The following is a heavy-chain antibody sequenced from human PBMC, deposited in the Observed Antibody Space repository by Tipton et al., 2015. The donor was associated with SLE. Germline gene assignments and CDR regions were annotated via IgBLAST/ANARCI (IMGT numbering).Heavy chain of an antibody. J-gene: IGHJ3*02. Sequence: SLRLSCAASGFTFSSYAMSWVRQAPGKGLEWVAVIWYDGSNKYYADSVKGRFTISRDNSKNTLYLQMNSLRAEDTAVYYCARSGVAFDIWGQGTMVTVSS. CDR2: IWYDGSNK. CDR3: ARSGVAFDI. CDR1: GFTFSSYA. D-gene: IGHD1-26*01. V-gene: IGHV3-33*08.